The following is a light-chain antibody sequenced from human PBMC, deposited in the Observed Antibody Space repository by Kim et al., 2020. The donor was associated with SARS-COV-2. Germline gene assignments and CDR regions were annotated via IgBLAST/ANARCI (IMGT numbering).Light chain of an antibody. Sequence: LSASVGDRVTITCRASKGISSALAWYQQKPGKAPKLLIYDASSLERGVPSRFSGSGSGTDFTLTISSLKPEDFATYYCQQFNNLFTFGQGTKLEIK. V-gene: IGKV1D-13*01. CDR2: DAS. CDR1: KGISSA. CDR3: QQFNNLFT. J-gene: IGKJ2*01.